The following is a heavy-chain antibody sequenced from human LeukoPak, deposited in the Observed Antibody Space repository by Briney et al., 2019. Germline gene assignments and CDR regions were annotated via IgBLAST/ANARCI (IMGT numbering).Heavy chain of an antibody. CDR3: ARGIDARKGGY. V-gene: IGHV4-30-2*06. J-gene: IGHJ4*02. CDR1: GDSISSGGYY. Sequence: PSQTLSLTCTVSGDSISSGGYYWNGVRQSPGKGLEWIGCIHHSGRLHYTPSHKSRVTISVDRSNNQFSLKLTCVTAADTAVYYCARGIDARKGGYWRQGTVVTVPS. D-gene: IGHD1-14*01. CDR2: IHHSGRL.